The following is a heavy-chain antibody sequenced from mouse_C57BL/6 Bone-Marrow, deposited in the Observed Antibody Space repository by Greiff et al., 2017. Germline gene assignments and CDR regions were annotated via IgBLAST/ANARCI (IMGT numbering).Heavy chain of an antibody. J-gene: IGHJ4*01. CDR2: IYPRSGNT. D-gene: IGHD1-1*01. V-gene: IGHV1-81*01. Sequence: VQLKESGAELARPGASVKLSCKASGYTFTSYGISWVKQRTGQGLEWIGEIYPRSGNTYYNEKFKGKATLTADKSSSTAYMELRSLTSEDSADYFCARNYYYGNAMDYWGQGTSVTVSS. CDR1: GYTFTSYG. CDR3: ARNYYYGNAMDY.